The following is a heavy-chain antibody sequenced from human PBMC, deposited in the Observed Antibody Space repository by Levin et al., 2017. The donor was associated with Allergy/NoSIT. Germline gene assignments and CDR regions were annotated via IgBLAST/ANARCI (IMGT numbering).Heavy chain of an antibody. J-gene: IGHJ6*02. CDR1: GFTFSSYG. D-gene: IGHD1-26*01. Sequence: SCAASGFTFSSYGMHWVRQAPGKGLEWVAVISYDGSNKYYADSVKGRFTISRDNSKNTLYLQMNSLRAEDTAVYYCSKGLKSGSRVYYYYGMDVWGQGTTVTVSS. CDR3: SKGLKSGSRVYYYYGMDV. CDR2: ISYDGSNK. V-gene: IGHV3-30*18.